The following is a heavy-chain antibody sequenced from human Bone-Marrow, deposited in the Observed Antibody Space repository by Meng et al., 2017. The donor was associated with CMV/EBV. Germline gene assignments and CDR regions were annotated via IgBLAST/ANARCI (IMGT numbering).Heavy chain of an antibody. CDR3: AQDLGNILSGRIGGMDV. Sequence: AAVKVSCKASGYTFTSYYMHWVRQAPGQGLEWMGIISPSGGSTSYAQKFQGRVTMTRDTSTGTVYMELSSQRPQDTAVYSTAQDLGNILSGRIGGMDVWGQGTTVTVSS. CDR1: GYTFTSYY. CDR2: ISPSGGST. D-gene: IGHD3-9*01. J-gene: IGHJ6*02. V-gene: IGHV1-46*01.